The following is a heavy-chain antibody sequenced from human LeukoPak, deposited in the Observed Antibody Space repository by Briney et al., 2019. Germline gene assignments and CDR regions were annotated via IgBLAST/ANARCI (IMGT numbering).Heavy chain of an antibody. D-gene: IGHD3-22*01. CDR2: IHYTGST. Sequence: PSETLSLTCTVSGGSISSSTYYWAWIRQPPGKGLEWIGSIHYTGSTYYNPSLKSRVTISVDTSKNQFSLKLNSVTAADTAVFYCARDYYDGSGYPWGQGTLVTVSS. J-gene: IGHJ5*02. CDR3: ARDYYDGSGYP. CDR1: GGSISSSTYY. V-gene: IGHV4-39*07.